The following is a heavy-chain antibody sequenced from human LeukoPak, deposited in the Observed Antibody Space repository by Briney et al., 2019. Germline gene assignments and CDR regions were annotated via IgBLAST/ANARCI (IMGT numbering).Heavy chain of an antibody. Sequence: GGSLRLSCAASEFTFSAYWMHWVRQAPGKGLEWVSSISSSSSYIYYADSVKGRFAISRDNAKNSLYLQMNSLRAEDTAVYYCARDNPYSESLAADDAFDIWGQGTMVTVSS. D-gene: IGHD1-26*01. J-gene: IGHJ3*02. CDR1: EFTFSAYW. V-gene: IGHV3-21*01. CDR3: ARDNPYSESLAADDAFDI. CDR2: ISSSSSYI.